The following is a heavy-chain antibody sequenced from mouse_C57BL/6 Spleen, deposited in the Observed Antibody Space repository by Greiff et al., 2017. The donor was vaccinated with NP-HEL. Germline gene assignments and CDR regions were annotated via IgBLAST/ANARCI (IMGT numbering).Heavy chain of an antibody. CDR2: IYPRSGNT. Sequence: QVQLQQSGAELARPGASVKLSCKASGYTFTSYGISWVKQRTGQGLEWIGEIYPRSGNTYYNEKFKGKATLTADKSSGTAYMELRSLTSEDSAVYFCARGGFTTVVRYFDVWGTGTTVTVSS. CDR3: ARGGFTTVVRYFDV. V-gene: IGHV1-81*01. CDR1: GYTFTSYG. D-gene: IGHD1-1*01. J-gene: IGHJ1*03.